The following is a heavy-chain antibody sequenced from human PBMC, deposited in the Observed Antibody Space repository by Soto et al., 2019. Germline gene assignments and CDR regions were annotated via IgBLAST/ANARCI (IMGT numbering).Heavy chain of an antibody. CDR2: IHSDGSST. Sequence: EVQLVESGGGXVRPGGSLRXXXXXSGFTFSYYWMHWVRQAPGKGLVWVSRIHSDGSSTTYADFVKGRFIISRDNARNTVDLQMNSVRVEDTAVYYCARGDRGAFDLWGQGTVVTVSS. D-gene: IGHD1-26*01. CDR3: ARGDRGAFDL. V-gene: IGHV3-74*01. J-gene: IGHJ3*01. CDR1: GFTFSYYW.